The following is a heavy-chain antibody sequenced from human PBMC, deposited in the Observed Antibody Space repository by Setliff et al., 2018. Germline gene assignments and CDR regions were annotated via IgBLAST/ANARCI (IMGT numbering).Heavy chain of an antibody. CDR2: ISPYNEKT. CDR1: GYSFTKYF. V-gene: IGHV1-18*04. CDR3: VRGPGPSVVVAMPFDR. D-gene: IGHD5-12*01. J-gene: IGHJ4*02. Sequence: ASVKVSCKTSGYSFTKYFLHWVRQAPGQGLEWMGWISPYNEKTNYAEKFQGRVTMTTDTSTTTVYMEVASLRSDDTAVYYCVRGPGPSVVVAMPFDRWGQGTLVTVSS.